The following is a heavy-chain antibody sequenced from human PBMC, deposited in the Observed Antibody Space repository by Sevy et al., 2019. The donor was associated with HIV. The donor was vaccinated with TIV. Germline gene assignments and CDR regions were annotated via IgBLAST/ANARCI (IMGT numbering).Heavy chain of an antibody. CDR2: ISSSSSTI. J-gene: IGHJ4*02. CDR3: AREAARDGYNYVDY. V-gene: IGHV3-48*02. D-gene: IGHD5-12*01. CDR1: GFTFSSYS. Sequence: GSLRLSCAASGFTFSSYSMNWVRQAPGKGLEWVSYISSSSSTIYYADSVKGRFTISRDNAKNSLYLQMNSLRDEDTAVYYCAREAARDGYNYVDYWGQGTLVTVSS.